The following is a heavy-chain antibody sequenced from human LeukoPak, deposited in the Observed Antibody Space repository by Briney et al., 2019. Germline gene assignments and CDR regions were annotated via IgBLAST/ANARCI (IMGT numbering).Heavy chain of an antibody. CDR2: ISGSGGTT. J-gene: IGHJ4*02. Sequence: GGSLRLSCAASGFTFSSYAMSWVRQAPGKGLEWVSAISGSGGTTYYADSVKGRFTISRDNSKNTLYLQMNSLRAEDTAVYYCARAYCSGGSCHEGYWGQGTLVTVSS. V-gene: IGHV3-23*01. D-gene: IGHD2-15*01. CDR3: ARAYCSGGSCHEGY. CDR1: GFTFSSYA.